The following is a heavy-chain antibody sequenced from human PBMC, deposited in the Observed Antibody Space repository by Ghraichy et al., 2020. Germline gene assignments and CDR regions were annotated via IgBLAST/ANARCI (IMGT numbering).Heavy chain of an antibody. Sequence: SETLSLTCTVAGGSIGNYYWTWIRQPAGKGLEWIGRIYTTGGVDYNPSLKSRVIMSVDRSKNQFFLKLISVTAADTVVYYCARIQYGSGSDVPADDWGQGTLVTVSS. CDR2: IYTTGGV. CDR3: ARIQYGSGSDVPADD. J-gene: IGHJ4*02. D-gene: IGHD3-10*01. V-gene: IGHV4-4*07. CDR1: GGSIGNYY.